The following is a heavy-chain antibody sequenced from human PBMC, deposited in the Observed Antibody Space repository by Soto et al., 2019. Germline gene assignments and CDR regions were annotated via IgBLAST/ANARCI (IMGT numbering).Heavy chain of an antibody. CDR3: ARVPKRAIVVEVYYYYGMDV. V-gene: IGHV1-69*13. J-gene: IGHJ6*02. CDR2: IIPIFGTA. Sequence: ASVKVSCKASGGTFSSYAISWVRQAPGQGLEWMGGIIPIFGTANYAQKFQGRVTITADESTSTAYMELSSLRSEDTAVYYCARVPKRAIVVEVYYYYGMDVWGQATTVTVSS. CDR1: GGTFSSYA. D-gene: IGHD3-16*02.